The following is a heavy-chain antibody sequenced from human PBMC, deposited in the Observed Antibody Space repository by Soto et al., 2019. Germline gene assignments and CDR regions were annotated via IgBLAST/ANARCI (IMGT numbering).Heavy chain of an antibody. CDR2: IYYSGST. V-gene: IGHV4-30-4*01. J-gene: IGHJ6*02. CDR1: GGSISSGDYY. D-gene: IGHD3-22*01. Sequence: PSETLSLTCIVSGGSISSGDYYWSWIRQPPGKGLEWIGYIYYSGSTYYNPSLKSRVTISVDTSKNQFSLKLSSVTAADTAVYYCARWLNVQSDYRYYDITYGMDVWGQGTTVTVSS. CDR3: ARWLNVQSDYRYYDITYGMDV.